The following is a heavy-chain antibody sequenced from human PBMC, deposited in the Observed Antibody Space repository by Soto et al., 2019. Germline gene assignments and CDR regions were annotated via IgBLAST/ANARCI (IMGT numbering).Heavy chain of an antibody. CDR1: GYTFTSYG. J-gene: IGHJ6*02. V-gene: IGHV1-18*01. CDR2: ISAYNGNT. Sequence: ASVKVSCKASGYTFTSYGISWVRQAPGQGLEWMGWISAYNGNTNYAQKLQGRVTMTTDTSTSTAYMELRSLRSDDTAVYYCASSLTDYGDYVYYYYGMDVGGQGTTVTVSS. D-gene: IGHD4-17*01. CDR3: ASSLTDYGDYVYYYYGMDV.